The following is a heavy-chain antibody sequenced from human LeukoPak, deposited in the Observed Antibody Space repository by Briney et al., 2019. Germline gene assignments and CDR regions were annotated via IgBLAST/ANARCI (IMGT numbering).Heavy chain of an antibody. J-gene: IGHJ6*03. CDR3: ARGDYYDTTGFYSYYYFMDV. CDR2: IKQYGSEK. D-gene: IGHD3-22*01. CDR1: GFTFNMFW. Sequence: GGSLRPSCAASGFTFNMFWMNWVRQAPGKGLEWVASIKQYGSEKNYVDSVKGRFTISRDNAKNSLFLQMNSLRAEDTAVYYCARGDYYDTTGFYSYYYFMDVWGKGTTVTISS. V-gene: IGHV3-7*01.